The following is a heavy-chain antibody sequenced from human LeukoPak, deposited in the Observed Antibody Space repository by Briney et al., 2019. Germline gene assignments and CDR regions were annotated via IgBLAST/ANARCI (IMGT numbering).Heavy chain of an antibody. V-gene: IGHV4-59*13. CDR1: GGSISSYY. CDR3: ARGAMTTTSTFDY. Sequence: SETLSLTCTVSGGSISSYYWSWIRQPPGKGLEWTGYIYYSGSTNYNPSLKSRVTLSVDTSKNQFSLKLSSVTAADTAVYYCARGAMTTTSTFDYWAREPWSPSPQ. J-gene: IGHJ4*02. D-gene: IGHD5-24*01. CDR2: IYYSGST.